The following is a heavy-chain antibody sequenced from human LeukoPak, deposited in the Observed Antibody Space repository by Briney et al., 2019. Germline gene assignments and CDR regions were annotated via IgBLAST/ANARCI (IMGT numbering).Heavy chain of an antibody. Sequence: SETLSLTCTVSGGSVSNTNYYWGWIRQPPGKGLEWIGYIYYSGNSNYNPSLKSRVTISVDTSKNQFSLKVTSVTAADTAVYYCARGDYLGSGSLVVWGQGTTVTVSS. CDR2: IYYSGNS. D-gene: IGHD3-10*01. V-gene: IGHV4-61*01. J-gene: IGHJ6*02. CDR1: GGSVSNTNYY. CDR3: ARGDYLGSGSLVV.